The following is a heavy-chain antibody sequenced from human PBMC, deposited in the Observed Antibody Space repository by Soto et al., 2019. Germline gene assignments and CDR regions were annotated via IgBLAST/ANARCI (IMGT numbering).Heavy chain of an antibody. CDR2: MSPDSGNA. CDR1: GYTFTDYD. D-gene: IGHD2-21*02. V-gene: IGHV1-8*01. J-gene: IGHJ4*02. Sequence: QVQVVQSRAEVKKPGASVRVSCKTSGYTFTDYDINWVRQATGQGLEWMGWMSPDSGNAGYAQQFQGRVTMTRNTSISKAYMELSSLRSEDTAVYYCEVTTGYWGQGTMVTVSS. CDR3: EVTTGY.